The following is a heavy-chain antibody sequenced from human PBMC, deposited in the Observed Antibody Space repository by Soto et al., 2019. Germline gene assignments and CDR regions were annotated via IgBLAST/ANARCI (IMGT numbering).Heavy chain of an antibody. Sequence: PSETLSLTCTVSGGSISSSSYYWGWIRQPPGKGLEWIGSIYDSGSTYYNPSLKSRVTMSVDTSKNQFSLKLSSVTAADTAVYYCARRAYCGGDCYSWAFDIWGQGTMVTVSS. CDR1: GGSISSSSYY. J-gene: IGHJ3*02. D-gene: IGHD2-21*01. CDR2: IYDSGST. V-gene: IGHV4-39*01. CDR3: ARRAYCGGDCYSWAFDI.